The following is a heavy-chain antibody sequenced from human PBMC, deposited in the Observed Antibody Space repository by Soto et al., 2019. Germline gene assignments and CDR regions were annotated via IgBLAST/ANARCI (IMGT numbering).Heavy chain of an antibody. Sequence: GASVKVSCKASGYTFTIYGISWVRQAPGQGLEWMGWISAYNGNTNYAQKLQGRVTMTTDTSTSTAYMELRSLRSDDTAVYYCARGGGFYDILTGYFNWFDPWGQGTLVTVSS. J-gene: IGHJ5*02. V-gene: IGHV1-18*01. CDR1: GYTFTIYG. D-gene: IGHD3-9*01. CDR3: ARGGGFYDILTGYFNWFDP. CDR2: ISAYNGNT.